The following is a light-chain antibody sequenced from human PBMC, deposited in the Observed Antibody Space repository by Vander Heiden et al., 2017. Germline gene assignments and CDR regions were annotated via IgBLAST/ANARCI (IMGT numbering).Light chain of an antibody. CDR1: SSDVGSYNL. CDR2: EVS. J-gene: IGLJ2*01. V-gene: IGLV2-23*02. Sequence: QSALTQPASVSGSPGQSITIPCPGTSSDVGSYNLVSWYQQHPGKAPELMIYEVSKRPSGVSNRFSGSKSGNTASLTISGLQAEDEADYYCCSYAGSSTLVFGGGTKLTVL. CDR3: CSYAGSSTLV.